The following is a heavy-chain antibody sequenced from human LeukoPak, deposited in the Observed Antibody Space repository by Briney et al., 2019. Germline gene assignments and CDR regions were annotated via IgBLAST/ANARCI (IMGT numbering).Heavy chain of an antibody. V-gene: IGHV3-30*02. Sequence: PGGSLRLSCAASGFTFSSYSMNWVRQAPGKGLEWVAFIRYDGSNKYYADSVKGRFTISRDNSKNTLYLQMNSLRAEDTAVYYCAKDQYRRGSYFPDYWGQGTLVTVSS. D-gene: IGHD1-26*01. CDR2: IRYDGSNK. J-gene: IGHJ4*02. CDR3: AKDQYRRGSYFPDY. CDR1: GFTFSSYS.